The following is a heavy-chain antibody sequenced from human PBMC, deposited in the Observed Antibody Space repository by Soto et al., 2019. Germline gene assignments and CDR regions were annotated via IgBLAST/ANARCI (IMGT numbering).Heavy chain of an antibody. CDR3: ARVSRYSSSPNWFDP. Sequence: PSETLSLTCTVSDDSITSGAYYWGLIRQPPGKGLEWIGTIQYRGSTNYNPSLKSRVTISVDTSKNQFSLKLSSVTAADTAVYYCARVSRYSSSPNWFDPWGQGTLVTVSS. V-gene: IGHV4-39*07. D-gene: IGHD6-13*01. CDR1: DDSITSGAYY. J-gene: IGHJ5*02. CDR2: IQYRGST.